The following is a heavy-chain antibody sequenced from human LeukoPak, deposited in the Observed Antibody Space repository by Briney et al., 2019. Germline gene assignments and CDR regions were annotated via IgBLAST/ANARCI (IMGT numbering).Heavy chain of an antibody. CDR2: ISSSSSTI. J-gene: IGHJ6*02. CDR1: GFTFSSYS. Sequence: GGSLRLSCAASGFTFSSYSMNWVRQAPGKGLEWVSYISSSSSTIYYADSVKGRFTISRDNSKNTLYLQMNSLRAEDTAVYYCARESRDCGGDCYSGYDHKENYYYGMDVWGQGTTVTVSS. V-gene: IGHV3-48*01. CDR3: ARESRDCGGDCYSGYDHKENYYYGMDV. D-gene: IGHD2-21*02.